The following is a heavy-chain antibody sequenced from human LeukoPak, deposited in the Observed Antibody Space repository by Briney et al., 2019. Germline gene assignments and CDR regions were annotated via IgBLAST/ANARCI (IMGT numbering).Heavy chain of an antibody. CDR1: GYTFTGYY. D-gene: IGHD2-2*01. CDR3: ARGGRPKLIVVVPAAMG. J-gene: IGHJ4*02. CDR2: INPNSGGT. V-gene: IGHV1-2*02. Sequence: ASVKVSCKASGYTFTGYYMHWVRQAPGQRLEWMGWINPNSGGTNYAQRFQGRVTMTRDTSISTAYMELSRLRSDDTAVYYCARGGRPKLIVVVPAAMGWGQGTLVTVSS.